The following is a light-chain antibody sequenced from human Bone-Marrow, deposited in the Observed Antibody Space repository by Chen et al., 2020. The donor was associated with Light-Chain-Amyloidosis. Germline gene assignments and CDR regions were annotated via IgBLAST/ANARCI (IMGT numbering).Light chain of an antibody. CDR2: DDS. V-gene: IGLV3-21*02. Sequence: SYVLPQPSSVSVAPGQTATIACGGNNIGSTCVHWYQQTPGQAPLLVVYDDSDRPSGIPERLSGSNSGNTATLTISRVEAGDEADYYCQVWDRSSDRPVFGGGTKLTVL. CDR3: QVWDRSSDRPV. CDR1: NIGSTC. J-gene: IGLJ3*02.